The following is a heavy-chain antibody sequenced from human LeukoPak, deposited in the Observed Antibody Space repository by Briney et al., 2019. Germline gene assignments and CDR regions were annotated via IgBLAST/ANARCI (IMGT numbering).Heavy chain of an antibody. CDR1: GYTFTSYD. Sequence: ASVKVSCKASGYTFTSYDVHWVRQATGQGLEWMGWLNPNSGNTGYPQKFQGRVTMTRNTSITTAYMELSSLRSEDTAVYYCARGLYYDFWSGYIPYPYYFDYWGQGTLVTVSS. CDR3: ARGLYYDFWSGYIPYPYYFDY. CDR2: LNPNSGNT. D-gene: IGHD3-3*01. V-gene: IGHV1-8*01. J-gene: IGHJ4*02.